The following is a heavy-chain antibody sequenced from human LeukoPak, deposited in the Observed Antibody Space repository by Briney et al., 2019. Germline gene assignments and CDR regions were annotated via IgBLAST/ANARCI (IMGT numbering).Heavy chain of an antibody. V-gene: IGHV4-4*07. CDR2: IHTSGST. CDR3: ARVTDPRYNWFDP. D-gene: IGHD2-21*02. Sequence: SETLSLPCTVSGGSISSYYWTWIRQPAGKGPEWIGRIHTSGSTNYNPSLKSRVNMSVDTSKNHFSLKLSSVTAADTAVYYCARVTDPRYNWFDPWGQGTLVTVSS. CDR1: GGSISSYY. J-gene: IGHJ5*02.